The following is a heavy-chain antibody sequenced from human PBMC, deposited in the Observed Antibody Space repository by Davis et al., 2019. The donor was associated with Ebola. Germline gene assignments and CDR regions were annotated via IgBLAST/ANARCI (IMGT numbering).Heavy chain of an antibody. D-gene: IGHD1-26*01. J-gene: IGHJ5*02. Sequence: GESLKISCAASGFTFSSYAMTWVRQAPGKGLEWVAVIWYDGSNKYYADSVKGRFTISRDNSKNTLYLQMNSLRAEDTAVYYCATIAYSGSYYLGGWFDPWGQGTLVTVSS. V-gene: IGHV3-33*08. CDR1: GFTFSSYA. CDR2: IWYDGSNK. CDR3: ATIAYSGSYYLGGWFDP.